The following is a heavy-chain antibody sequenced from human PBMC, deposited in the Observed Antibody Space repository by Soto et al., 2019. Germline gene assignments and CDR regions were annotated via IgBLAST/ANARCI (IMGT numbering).Heavy chain of an antibody. CDR1: GFTFSSYE. CDR3: ARDGYSYGSPFDY. CDR2: ISTSGDTK. J-gene: IGHJ4*02. V-gene: IGHV3-48*03. D-gene: IGHD5-18*01. Sequence: GGSLRLSCAASGFTFSSYEMNWVRQAPGKGLEWVSYISTSGDTKYYADSVKGRFTISRDNAKNSVYLQMNSLRAEDTAVYYCARDGYSYGSPFDYWGQGTLVTVSS.